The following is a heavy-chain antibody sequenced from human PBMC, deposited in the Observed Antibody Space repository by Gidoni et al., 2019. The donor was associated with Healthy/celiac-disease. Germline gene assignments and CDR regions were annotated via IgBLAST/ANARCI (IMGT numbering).Heavy chain of an antibody. CDR3: ADIVATITI. CDR1: GVTFSSYA. D-gene: IGHD5-12*01. V-gene: IGHV3-30-3*01. CDR2: ISYDGSNK. J-gene: IGHJ4*02. Sequence: QVQLVESGGGGVQPGRSLSLSCAASGVTFSSYAMHWVRQAPGTGLEWVAVISYDGSNKYYADSVKGRFTISRDNSKSTLYLQMNSLRAEDTAVYYCADIVATITIWGQGTLVTVSS.